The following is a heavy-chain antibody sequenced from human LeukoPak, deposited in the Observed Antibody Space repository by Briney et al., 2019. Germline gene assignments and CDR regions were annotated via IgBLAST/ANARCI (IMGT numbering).Heavy chain of an antibody. D-gene: IGHD6-25*01. Sequence: GGSLRLSCAASGFTFSSYGMHWVRQAPGKGLEWVALIWYDGSNKYYADSVKGRFTISRDNSKNTLYLQMNSLRAEDTAVYYCARDNIAASFDYWGQGTLVTVSS. CDR3: ARDNIAASFDY. V-gene: IGHV3-33*01. J-gene: IGHJ4*02. CDR1: GFTFSSYG. CDR2: IWYDGSNK.